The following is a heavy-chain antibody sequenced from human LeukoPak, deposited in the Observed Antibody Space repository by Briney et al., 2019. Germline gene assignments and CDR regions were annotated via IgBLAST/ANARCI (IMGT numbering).Heavy chain of an antibody. CDR2: TYYTSKWNN. CDR1: GDSVSSNSVA. J-gene: IGHJ5*02. CDR3: ARQASRRFDP. Sequence: SQTLSLTFAISGDSVSSNSVAWNWFRQSPSRGLEWLGRTYYTSKWNNDYAEPVQSRIAVNPDTSKYQFSLYLDSVTLEDTAVYYCARQASRRFDPWGQGTLVTVSS. V-gene: IGHV6-1*01.